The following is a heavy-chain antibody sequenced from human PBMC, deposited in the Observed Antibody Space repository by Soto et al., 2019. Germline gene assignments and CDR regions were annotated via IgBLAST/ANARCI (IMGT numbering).Heavy chain of an antibody. V-gene: IGHV1-18*01. CDR1: GYSFTTYG. Sequence: QVQLVQSGGEVKKPGASVKVSCKTSGYSFTTYGISWVRQAPGQGLEWMGWISAYNGNTNYAQKLQDRVTMTTHTSTSTAYMELRSLRSDDTAVYYCAREGPAPYDYHGMDVWGQGSTVTVSS. CDR2: ISAYNGNT. CDR3: AREGPAPYDYHGMDV. J-gene: IGHJ6*02.